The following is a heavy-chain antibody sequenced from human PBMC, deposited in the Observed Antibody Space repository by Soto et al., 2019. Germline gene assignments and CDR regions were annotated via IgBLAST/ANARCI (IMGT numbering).Heavy chain of an antibody. V-gene: IGHV1-18*04. CDR3: ARVDRSSWWTFDY. D-gene: IGHD6-13*01. Sequence: ASVKVSCKAFGYTVSGYSISRVRQAPGQGLEWVGWISPKNGNTNTAQKFQGRVTMTTHTSTRTAYMELASLKFDDTAIYFCARVDRSSWWTFDYWGQGTQVTVSS. J-gene: IGHJ4*02. CDR1: GYTVSGYS. CDR2: ISPKNGNT.